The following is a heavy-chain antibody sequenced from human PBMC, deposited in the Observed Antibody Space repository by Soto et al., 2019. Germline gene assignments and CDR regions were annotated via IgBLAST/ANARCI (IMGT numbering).Heavy chain of an antibody. D-gene: IGHD5-18*01. V-gene: IGHV4-30-4*01. Sequence: QVQLQESGPGLVKPSQTLSLTCTVSGGSISSGDYYWSWIRQPPGKGLEWIGYIYYSGSTYYNPSLKRRVSISVDPCTNQVSLKLSSVTAADTAVYYCARNSYGYTLSDYWGQGALVTVSS. J-gene: IGHJ4*02. CDR3: ARNSYGYTLSDY. CDR1: GGSISSGDYY. CDR2: IYYSGST.